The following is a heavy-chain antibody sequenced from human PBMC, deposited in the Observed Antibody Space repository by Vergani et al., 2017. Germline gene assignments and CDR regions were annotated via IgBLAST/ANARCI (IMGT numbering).Heavy chain of an antibody. CDR3: ARGAYGMDV. CDR2: IHHSGST. J-gene: IGHJ6*02. CDR1: GGSINRHY. V-gene: IGHV4-59*11. Sequence: QVQLQESGPGLVKPSETLSLTCTVSGGSINRHYWNWIRQPPGKGLEWIGYIHHSGSTHYNPSLKPRVTIVVDTSKNQFSLKLSSVAAADTAVYYCARGAYGMDVRGQGTTVTVSS.